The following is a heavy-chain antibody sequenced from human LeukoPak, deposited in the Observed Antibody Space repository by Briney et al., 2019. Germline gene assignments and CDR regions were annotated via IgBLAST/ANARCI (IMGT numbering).Heavy chain of an antibody. V-gene: IGHV4-4*07. CDR1: GGSISNYY. CDR3: ARDYLVGAPLDS. D-gene: IGHD1-26*01. Sequence: ASETLSLTCTVSGGSISNYYWSWIRQPAGKGLEWIGRIYISGSINYNPSLKSRVSISIDKTNNQFSLKLRSVTAADTAVYYCARDYLVGAPLDSWGQGTLVTVSS. J-gene: IGHJ4*02. CDR2: IYISGSI.